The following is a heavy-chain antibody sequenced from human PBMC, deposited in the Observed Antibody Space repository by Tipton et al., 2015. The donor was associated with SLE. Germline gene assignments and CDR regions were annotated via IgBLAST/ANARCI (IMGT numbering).Heavy chain of an antibody. V-gene: IGHV4-34*01. Sequence: TLSLTCAVYGGSFSGYYWTWIRQPPGKGLEWIGEINHSGSTNYNPSLKSRVTISVDTSKNQFSLKLDSVTAADTAVYYCARGGGYYGSGSYQGWFDPWGQGTLVTVSS. CDR1: GGSFSGYY. CDR3: ARGGGYYGSGSYQGWFDP. D-gene: IGHD3-10*01. CDR2: INHSGST. J-gene: IGHJ5*02.